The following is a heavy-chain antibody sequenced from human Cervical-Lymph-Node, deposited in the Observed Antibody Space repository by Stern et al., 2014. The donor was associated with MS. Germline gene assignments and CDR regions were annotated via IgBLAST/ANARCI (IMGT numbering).Heavy chain of an antibody. CDR3: ARRVLVAMGGYPKTLDV. CDR1: GFTFSRYW. J-gene: IGHJ6*02. V-gene: IGHV3-7*01. D-gene: IGHD2-2*01. Sequence: AQLVQSGGVLVQPGGSLKLSCAASGFTFSRYWMTWVRQAPGKGLEWVANIKEDGSEQCYVDSVKGRFTMSRDNAKNSLYLQMNSLRAEDTAVYYCARRVLVAMGGYPKTLDVWGRGTTVTVSS. CDR2: IKEDGSEQ.